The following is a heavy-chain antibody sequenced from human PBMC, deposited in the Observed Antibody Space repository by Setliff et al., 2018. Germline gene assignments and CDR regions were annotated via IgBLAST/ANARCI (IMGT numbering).Heavy chain of an antibody. CDR1: GFTFSKAW. CDR3: TTDPSPTFGGVLGAALNWFDP. D-gene: IGHD3-16*01. Sequence: GGSLRLSCAVSGFTFSKAWMHWVRQAPGKGLEWVGRVKSNTDGGAIDYAAPVKGRFTISRDDSKNTVFLQMNSLKTEDTAVYYCTTDPSPTFGGVLGAALNWFDPWGQGTLVTVSS. J-gene: IGHJ5*02. V-gene: IGHV3-15*07. CDR2: VKSNTDGGAI.